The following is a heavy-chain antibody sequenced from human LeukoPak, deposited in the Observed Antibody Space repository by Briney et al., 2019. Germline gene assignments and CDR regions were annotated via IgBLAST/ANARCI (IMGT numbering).Heavy chain of an antibody. D-gene: IGHD3-10*01. J-gene: IGHJ5*02. CDR1: GFTFNDYT. V-gene: IGHV3-9*01. CDR2: ISWNSGTI. CDR3: ASYGSGSYYRKHNWFDP. Sequence: GRSLRLSCAASGFTFNDYTMNWVRQAPGKGLEWVSGISWNSGTIGYADSVKGRFTISRDNAKNSLYLQMNSLRAEDTAVYYCASYGSGSYYRKHNWFDPWGQGTLVTVSS.